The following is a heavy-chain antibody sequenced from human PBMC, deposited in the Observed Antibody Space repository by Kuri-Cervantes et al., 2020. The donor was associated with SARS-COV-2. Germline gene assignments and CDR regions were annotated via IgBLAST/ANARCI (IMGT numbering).Heavy chain of an antibody. CDR2: IKQDGSEK. D-gene: IGHD2-15*01. CDR3: AGDCSGGSCHFDY. J-gene: IGHJ4*02. Sequence: GESLKISCAASGFTFSNYWMSWVRQAPGKGLEWVANIKQDGSEKYYVDSVKGRFTISRDNAKNSLYLQMDSLRAEDTAVYYCAGDCSGGSCHFDYWGQGTLVTVSS. V-gene: IGHV3-7*01. CDR1: GFTFSNYW.